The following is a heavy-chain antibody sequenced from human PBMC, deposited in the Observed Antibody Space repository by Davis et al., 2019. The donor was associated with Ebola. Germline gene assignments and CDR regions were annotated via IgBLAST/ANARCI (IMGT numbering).Heavy chain of an antibody. CDR1: EHTFSSYA. V-gene: IGHV1-18*01. D-gene: IGHD3-9*01. J-gene: IGHJ5*02. Sequence: AASLTLSCHASEHTFSSYATSWVRQAPGQGLEWMGWISAYNGNTNYAQKLQGRVTMTTDTSTSTAYMELRSLRSDDTAVYYCARPPVLRYSNWFDPWGQGTLVTVSS. CDR3: ARPPVLRYSNWFDP. CDR2: ISAYNGNT.